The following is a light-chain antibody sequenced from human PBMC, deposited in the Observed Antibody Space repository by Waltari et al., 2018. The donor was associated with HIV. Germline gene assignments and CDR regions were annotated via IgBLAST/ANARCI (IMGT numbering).Light chain of an antibody. CDR2: DAS. J-gene: IGKJ3*01. Sequence: DIQMTQSPSSLSASVGDRVHITCRASHDISNLLNWYQQKPGKAPKLLIYDASNLETGVPSRFSGSGSGTDFAFTISSLQPEDFATYYCQQYDILPFTFGPGTKVDIK. V-gene: IGKV1-33*01. CDR3: QQYDILPFT. CDR1: HDISNL.